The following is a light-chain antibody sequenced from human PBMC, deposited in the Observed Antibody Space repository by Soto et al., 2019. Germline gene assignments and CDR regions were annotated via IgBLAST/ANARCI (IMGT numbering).Light chain of an antibody. CDR1: QSISSW. CDR3: QQYNSYSYT. J-gene: IGKJ2*01. V-gene: IGKV1-5*01. Sequence: DIQMTQSPSTLSASVGDRVTITCRASQSISSWLAWYQQKPGKAPKVLIYDASSLERGVPSRFSGSGSGTEFTLTISSLQPDDFATYYCQQYNSYSYTFGQGTKVDIK. CDR2: DAS.